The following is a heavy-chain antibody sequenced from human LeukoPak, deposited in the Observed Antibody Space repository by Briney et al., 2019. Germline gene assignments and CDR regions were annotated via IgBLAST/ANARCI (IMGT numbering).Heavy chain of an antibody. Sequence: ASVKVSCKASGGTFSSYAISWVRQAPGQGLEWMGRIIPIFGTANYAQKFQGRVTITTDESTSTAYMELSSLRSEDTAVYYCARXLQXGXXXXYWXQXTLVTVSS. D-gene: IGHD6-19*01. CDR3: ARXLQXGXXXXY. V-gene: IGHV1-69*05. CDR2: IIPIFGTA. CDR1: GGTFSSYA. J-gene: IGHJ4*02.